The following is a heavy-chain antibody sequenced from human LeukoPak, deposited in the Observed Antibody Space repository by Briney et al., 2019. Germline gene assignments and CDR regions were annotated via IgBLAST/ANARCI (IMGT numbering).Heavy chain of an antibody. V-gene: IGHV4-39*01. D-gene: IGHD5-24*01. CDR3: ARHPSGRMWLQQGGWFDP. CDR2: IYYTGNT. Sequence: SETLSLTCTVSGVSISSSNSYWVWIRQPPGKGLEWIGSIYYTGNTYYSASLKGRVTISIDTSKNQISLQLTSVTAADTAVYYCARHPSGRMWLQQGGWFDPWGQGTLVTVSS. CDR1: GVSISSSNSY. J-gene: IGHJ5*02.